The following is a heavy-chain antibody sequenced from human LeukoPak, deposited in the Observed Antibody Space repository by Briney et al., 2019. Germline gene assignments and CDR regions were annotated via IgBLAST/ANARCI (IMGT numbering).Heavy chain of an antibody. V-gene: IGHV3-30*02. J-gene: IGHJ6*03. Sequence: GGSLRLSCAASGFTFSSYGMHWVRQAPGKGLEWVAFIRYDGSNKYYADSVKGRFTISRDNSKNTLYLQMNSLRAEDTAVYYCAKDQDIFTGYHYCYMDVWGKGTTVTVSS. CDR1: GFTFSSYG. CDR3: AKDQDIFTGYHYCYMDV. D-gene: IGHD3-9*01. CDR2: IRYDGSNK.